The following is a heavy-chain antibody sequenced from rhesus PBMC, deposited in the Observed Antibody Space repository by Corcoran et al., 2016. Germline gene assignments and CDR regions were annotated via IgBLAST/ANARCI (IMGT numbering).Heavy chain of an antibody. CDR3: ASPFERGRFEV. D-gene: IGHD3-34*01. CDR1: GGPMSESSF. CDR2: IYAHCVTT. Sequence: QVRLQESGPGLVKSSETLSLTCAGSGGPMSESSFWTWIRQPPGEGLEWIGNIYAHCVTTYYPSLKSRVPISKDTSNNQFFLKLTSVTAADTAVYYCASPFERGRFEVWGAGILVTVSS. J-gene: IGHJ5-1*01. V-gene: IGHV4S9*01.